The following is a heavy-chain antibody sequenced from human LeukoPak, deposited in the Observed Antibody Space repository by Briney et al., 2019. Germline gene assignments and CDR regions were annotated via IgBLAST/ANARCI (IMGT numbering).Heavy chain of an antibody. CDR3: ARDWEHDY. Sequence: GGSLRLSCVASGFTFSSYWMSWVRQAPGKGLEWVANIKQDGSEKYYVDSVKGRFTISRDNAKNSLYLQMNSLRAEDTAVYYCARDWEHDYWGQGTLVTVSS. J-gene: IGHJ4*02. D-gene: IGHD1/OR15-1a*01. CDR1: GFTFSSYW. V-gene: IGHV3-7*01. CDR2: IKQDGSEK.